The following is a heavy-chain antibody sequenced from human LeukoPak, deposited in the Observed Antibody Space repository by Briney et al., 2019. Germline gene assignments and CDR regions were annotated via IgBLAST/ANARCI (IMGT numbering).Heavy chain of an antibody. Sequence: GGSLRLSCAASGFTVSSNYMSWVRQAPGKGLEWVSVIYSGGSTYYADSVKGRFTISRDNSKNTLYLQMNSLRAEDTAVYYCARGLIAARPADAFDIWGQGTMVTVSS. V-gene: IGHV3-66*02. D-gene: IGHD6-6*01. CDR2: IYSGGST. CDR3: ARGLIAARPADAFDI. J-gene: IGHJ3*02. CDR1: GFTVSSNY.